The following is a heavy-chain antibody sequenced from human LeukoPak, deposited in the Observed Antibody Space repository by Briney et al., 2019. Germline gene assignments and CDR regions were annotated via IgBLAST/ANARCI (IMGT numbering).Heavy chain of an antibody. CDR3: AKWELWEHTFALRDTFDI. Sequence: GGSLRLSCAASGFSLRSYAMHWVRQAPGKGLEYVSAISSNGGSTFYVNSVEGRFTISRDNSKNSLYLQMNSLRTEDTALYYCAKWELWEHTFALRDTFDIWGQGTMVTVSS. J-gene: IGHJ3*02. CDR2: ISSNGGST. CDR1: GFSLRSYA. D-gene: IGHD2-21*01. V-gene: IGHV3-64*01.